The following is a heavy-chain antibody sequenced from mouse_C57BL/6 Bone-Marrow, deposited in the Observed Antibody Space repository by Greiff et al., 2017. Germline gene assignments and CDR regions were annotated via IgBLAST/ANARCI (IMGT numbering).Heavy chain of an antibody. V-gene: IGHV1-5*01. CDR3: TRGIYYGMDY. CDR2: IYPGNSDT. CDR1: GFTFTRYW. J-gene: IGHJ4*01. Sequence: VQLQQSGPVLSRPGASVSMSCKTSGFTFTRYWMHLVKQRPGQGLEWIGAIYPGNSDTSSPQMFKGKAKLTAITSANTAYMELSSLTNEDSAVYYCTRGIYYGMDYWGQGTSATVSS.